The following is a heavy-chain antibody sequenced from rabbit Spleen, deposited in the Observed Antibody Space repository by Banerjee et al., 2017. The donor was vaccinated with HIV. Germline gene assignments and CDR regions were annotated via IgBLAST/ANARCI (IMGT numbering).Heavy chain of an antibody. D-gene: IGHD4-1*01. V-gene: IGHV1S21*01. Sequence: EQVKETGGGLVQPGGSLTLSCKASGFDLSGAYMTWVRQAPRKGLEWIGDIDSGGSTYYATWVNGRFTISKTSSTVDLKMTSLTAADTATYFCARAIVPWLGLTRLDLWAQAPSSPS. CDR3: ARAIVPWLGLTRLDL. J-gene: IGHJ3*01. CDR1: GFDLSGAY. CDR2: IDSGGST.